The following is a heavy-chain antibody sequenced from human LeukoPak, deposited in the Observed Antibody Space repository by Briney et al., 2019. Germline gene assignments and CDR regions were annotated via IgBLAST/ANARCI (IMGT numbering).Heavy chain of an antibody. J-gene: IGHJ5*02. CDR3: ARVNYYGSGRSPWFDP. D-gene: IGHD3-10*01. CDR2: IYYSGST. CDR1: GGSISSYY. Sequence: SETLSLTCTVSGGSISSYYWSWIRQPPGKVLEWIGYIYYSGSTNYNPSLKSRVTISVDTSKNQFSLKLSSVTAADTAVYYCARVNYYGSGRSPWFDPWGQGTLVTVSS. V-gene: IGHV4-59*01.